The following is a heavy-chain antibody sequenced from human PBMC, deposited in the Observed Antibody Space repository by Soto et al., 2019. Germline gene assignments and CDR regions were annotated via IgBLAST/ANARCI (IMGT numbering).Heavy chain of an antibody. D-gene: IGHD2-2*03. CDR3: ARVDIVVVPAGITGYYFDY. Sequence: TLSLTCTVSGGSISSYYWSWIRQPPGKGLEWIGYIYYSGGTNYNPSLKSRVTISVDTSKNQFSLKLSSVTAADTAVYYCARVDIVVVPAGITGYYFDYWGQGTLVTVSS. J-gene: IGHJ4*02. CDR1: GGSISSYY. CDR2: IYYSGGT. V-gene: IGHV4-59*01.